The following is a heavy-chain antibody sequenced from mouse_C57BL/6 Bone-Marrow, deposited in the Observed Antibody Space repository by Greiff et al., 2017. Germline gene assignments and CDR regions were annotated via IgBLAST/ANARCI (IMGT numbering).Heavy chain of an antibody. J-gene: IGHJ4*01. V-gene: IGHV1-69*01. CDR1: GYTFTSYW. CDR3: ARDYYGSSGAMDY. CDR2: IDPSDSYT. Sequence: QVHVKQPGAELVMPGASVKLSCKASGYTFTSYWMHWVKQRPGQGLERIGEIDPSDSYTNYNQKFKGKSTLTVDKSSSTAYMRLSSLTSEDSAVYYCARDYYGSSGAMDYWGQGTSVTVSS. D-gene: IGHD1-1*01.